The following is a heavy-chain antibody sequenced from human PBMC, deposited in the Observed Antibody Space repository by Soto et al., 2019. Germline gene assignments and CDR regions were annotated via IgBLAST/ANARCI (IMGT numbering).Heavy chain of an antibody. D-gene: IGHD2-2*01. CDR3: TRSAYMDV. V-gene: IGHV3-48*01. CDR2: ISSGSSTI. CDR1: GFTFSSYS. Sequence: WGSLRLSCAASGFTFSSYSMNWVRQAPGKGLEWVSYISSGSSTIYYADSVKGRFTISRDNAKNSLYLQMDSLRAEDTAVYYATRSAYMDVWGTGTTVTVS. J-gene: IGHJ6*03.